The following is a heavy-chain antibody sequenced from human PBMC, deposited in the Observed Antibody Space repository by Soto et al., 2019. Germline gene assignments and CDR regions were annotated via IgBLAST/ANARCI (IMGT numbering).Heavy chain of an antibody. CDR2: INHSGST. Sequence: PSETLSLTCAVYGGSFSGYYWSWIRQPPGKGLEWIGEINHSGSTNYNPSLKSRVTISVDTSKNQFSLKLSSVTAVDTAVYYCARGQYSSGWYGYYYYGMDVWGQGTTVTVSS. V-gene: IGHV4-34*01. D-gene: IGHD6-19*01. CDR3: ARGQYSSGWYGYYYYGMDV. CDR1: GGSFSGYY. J-gene: IGHJ6*02.